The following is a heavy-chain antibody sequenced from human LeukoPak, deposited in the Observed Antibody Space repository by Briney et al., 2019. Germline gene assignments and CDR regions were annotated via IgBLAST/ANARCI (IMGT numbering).Heavy chain of an antibody. Sequence: GGSLRLSCAASGSTFSSYSMNWVRQAPGKGLEWVSSISSSSSYIYYADSVKGRFTISRDNAKNSLYLQMNSLRAEDTAVYYCARQSDCSSTSCYWSDAFDIWGQGTMVTVSS. J-gene: IGHJ3*02. CDR1: GSTFSSYS. CDR3: ARQSDCSSTSCYWSDAFDI. V-gene: IGHV3-21*01. CDR2: ISSSSSYI. D-gene: IGHD2-2*01.